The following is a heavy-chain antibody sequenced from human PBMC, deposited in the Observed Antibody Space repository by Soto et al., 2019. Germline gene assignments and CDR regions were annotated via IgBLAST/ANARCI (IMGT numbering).Heavy chain of an antibody. CDR2: INHSGST. V-gene: IGHV4-34*01. CDR1: GGSFSGYY. Sequence: PSETLSLTCAVYGGSFSGYYWSWIRQPPGKGLEWIGEINHSGSTNYNPSLKSRVTISVDTSKNQFSLKLSSVTAADTAVYYCARAPRIAARPKSRNWFDPWGQGTLVTVSS. CDR3: ARAPRIAARPKSRNWFDP. D-gene: IGHD6-6*01. J-gene: IGHJ5*02.